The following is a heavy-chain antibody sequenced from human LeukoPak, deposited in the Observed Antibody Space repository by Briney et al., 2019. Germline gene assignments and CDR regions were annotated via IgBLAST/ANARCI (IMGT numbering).Heavy chain of an antibody. J-gene: IGHJ5*02. V-gene: IGHV4-39*07. CDR2: IYYSGST. Sequence: SETLSLTCTVSGGSISSNSYYWGWSRQPPGMGLEWIGSIYYSGSTYYNPSLKSRVTISVDTSKNQFSLKLSSVTAADTAVYYCARDNPYCTNGVCYTLVRWFDPWGQGTLVTVSS. D-gene: IGHD2-8*01. CDR3: ARDNPYCTNGVCYTLVRWFDP. CDR1: GGSISSNSYY.